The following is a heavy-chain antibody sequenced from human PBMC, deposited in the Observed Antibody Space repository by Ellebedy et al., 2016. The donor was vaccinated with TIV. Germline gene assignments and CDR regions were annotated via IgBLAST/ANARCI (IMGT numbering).Heavy chain of an antibody. D-gene: IGHD6-19*01. J-gene: IGHJ4*02. CDR1: GFTFSSHG. Sequence: GESLKISCAASGFTFSSHGMAWVRQAPGKGLEWLSGITGGGDTTYYADSVKGRFTISRDNSKNPLFLQLSSLRAEDTAVFYCVRVMWPVPGPVAPFDYWGQGTPVTVSS. CDR2: ITGGGDTT. CDR3: VRVMWPVPGPVAPFDY. V-gene: IGHV3-23*01.